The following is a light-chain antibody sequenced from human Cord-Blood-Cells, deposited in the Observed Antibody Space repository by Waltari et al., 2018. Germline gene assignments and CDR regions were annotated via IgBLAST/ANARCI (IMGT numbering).Light chain of an antibody. V-gene: IGLV2-14*01. J-gene: IGLJ2*01. CDR2: DVS. Sequence: QSALTQPASVSGSPGQSITISCTGTSSDVGGYNYVSWYQQHPGKAPKLMIYDVSNRPSGVSNHFSCSKSDNTASLTSSGLHAEDEADYYCSSYTSSSTVVFGGGTKLTVL. CDR1: SSDVGGYNY. CDR3: SSYTSSSTVV.